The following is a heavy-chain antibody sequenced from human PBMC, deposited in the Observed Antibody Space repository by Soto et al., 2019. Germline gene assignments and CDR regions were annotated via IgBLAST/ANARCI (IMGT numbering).Heavy chain of an antibody. Sequence: QVQLVQSGPEVKKPGSSVKVSCAASGGTFISYTLNWVRQAPGQRPEWVGRVNPIVGMSTSASKFQGRVTLTADKSTNRAYMDLTGLKSEDTAVYYCATSYGSGSTHFDSWGQGTLVTVAS. D-gene: IGHD3-10*01. CDR3: ATSYGSGSTHFDS. CDR1: GGTFISYT. V-gene: IGHV1-69*02. J-gene: IGHJ4*02. CDR2: VNPIVGMS.